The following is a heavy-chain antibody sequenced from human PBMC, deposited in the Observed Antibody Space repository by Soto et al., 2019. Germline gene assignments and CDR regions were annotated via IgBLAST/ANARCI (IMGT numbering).Heavy chain of an antibody. J-gene: IGHJ4*02. CDR2: ISSSSSTI. V-gene: IGHV3-48*02. D-gene: IGHD5-12*01. CDR1: GFTFSSYS. CDR3: ARDPRFDGYNLFDY. Sequence: EVQLVESGGGLVQPGGSLRLSCAASGFTFSSYSMNWVRQAPGKGLEWVSYISSSSSTIYYADSVKGRFTISRDNAKNSLYLQMNSLRDEDTAVYYCARDPRFDGYNLFDYWGQGTLVTVSS.